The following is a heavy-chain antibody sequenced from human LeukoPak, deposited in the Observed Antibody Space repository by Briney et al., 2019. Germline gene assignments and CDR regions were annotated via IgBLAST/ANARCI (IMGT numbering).Heavy chain of an antibody. CDR2: ISGSGGST. CDR1: GFTFSSYA. V-gene: IGHV3-23*01. D-gene: IGHD2-2*02. J-gene: IGHJ6*02. CDR3: AKGTGYCSSTSCYKSTPLLYYYYGMDV. Sequence: GGSLRLSCAASGFTFSSYAMSWVRQAPEKGLEWVSAISGSGGSTYYADSVKGRFTISRDNSKNTLYLQMNSLRAEDTAVYYCAKGTGYCSSTSCYKSTPLLYYYYGMDVWGQGTTVTVSS.